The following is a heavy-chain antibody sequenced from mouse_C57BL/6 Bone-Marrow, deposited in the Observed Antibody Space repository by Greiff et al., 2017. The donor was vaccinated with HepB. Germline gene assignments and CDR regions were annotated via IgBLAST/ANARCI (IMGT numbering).Heavy chain of an antibody. CDR3: ARHLSGTRFAY. D-gene: IGHD4-1*01. Sequence: EVQLVESGGDLVKPGGSLKLSCAASGFTFSSYGMSWVRQTPDKRLEWVATISSGGSYTYYPDSVKGRFTISRDNAKNTLYLQMSSLKSEDTAMYYCARHLSGTRFAYWGQGTLVTVSA. J-gene: IGHJ3*01. CDR2: ISSGGSYT. V-gene: IGHV5-6*01. CDR1: GFTFSSYG.